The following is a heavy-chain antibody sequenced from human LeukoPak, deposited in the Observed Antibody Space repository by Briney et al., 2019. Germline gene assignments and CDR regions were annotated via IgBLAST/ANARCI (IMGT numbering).Heavy chain of an antibody. Sequence: SVKVSCKASGGTFSSYAISWVRQAPGQGLEWMGGIIPIFGTANYAQKFQGRVTITADESTSTAYMELSSLRSEDTAVYYCARTPPGWYQLLQTSPNYYFDYWGQGTLVTVSS. CDR1: GGTFSSYA. V-gene: IGHV1-69*13. CDR2: IIPIFGTA. J-gene: IGHJ4*02. D-gene: IGHD2-2*01. CDR3: ARTPPGWYQLLQTSPNYYFDY.